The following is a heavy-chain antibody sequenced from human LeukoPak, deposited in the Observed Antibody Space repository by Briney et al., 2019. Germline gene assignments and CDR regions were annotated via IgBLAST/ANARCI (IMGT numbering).Heavy chain of an antibody. CDR1: GDSISSGSKY. D-gene: IGHD5-12*01. CDR2: IYTSGMT. J-gene: IGHJ4*02. Sequence: SQTLSLTCTVSGDSISSGSKYWTWIRQTAGEGLEWIGRIYTSGMTNYNPSLESRITISIDTSKNQFSLKLSSVTVADTAHYCATTRSVGYDWRYLEYWGQGMLVTVSS. CDR3: TTRSVGYDWRYLEY. V-gene: IGHV4-61*02.